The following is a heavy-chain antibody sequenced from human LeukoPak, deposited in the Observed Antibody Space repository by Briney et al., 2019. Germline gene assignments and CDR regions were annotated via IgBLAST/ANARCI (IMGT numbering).Heavy chain of an antibody. CDR3: ARERLVYYDFWSGSTPSDY. Sequence: KPGGSLRLSCAASGFTFSDYYMSWIRQAPGKGLEWVSDISSSGNTIYYADSVKGRFTISRDNAKNSLYLQMNSLRAEDTAVYYCARERLVYYDFWSGSTPSDYWGQGTLVTVSS. CDR1: GFTFSDYY. V-gene: IGHV3-11*04. CDR2: ISSSGNTI. D-gene: IGHD3-3*01. J-gene: IGHJ4*02.